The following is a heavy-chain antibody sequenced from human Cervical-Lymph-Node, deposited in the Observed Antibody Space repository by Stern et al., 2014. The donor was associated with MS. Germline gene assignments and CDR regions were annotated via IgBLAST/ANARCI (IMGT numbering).Heavy chain of an antibody. CDR2: ISSSGSYT. Sequence: VQLVESGGGLVKPGGSPRLSCVASGFPFSDYYMSWIRQAPGKGLEWVSYISSSGSYTNYADSVKGRFTISRDNAKNSLYLQTNSLRAEDTAVYYCARGAAGTSLFYYYGLDVWGQGTTVTVS. J-gene: IGHJ6*02. CDR1: GFPFSDYY. CDR3: ARGAAGTSLFYYYGLDV. D-gene: IGHD6-25*01. V-gene: IGHV3-11*06.